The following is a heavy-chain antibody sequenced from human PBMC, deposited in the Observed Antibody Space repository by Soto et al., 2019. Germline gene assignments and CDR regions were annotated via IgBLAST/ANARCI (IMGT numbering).Heavy chain of an antibody. J-gene: IGHJ6*02. CDR1: GFTFSSYA. CDR2: ISGSGGST. Sequence: GGSLRLCCAASGFTFSSYAMSWVRQAPGKGLEWVSVISGSGGSTYYPDSVKGRFTISRDNSKNTLYLQMNSLRAEDTAVYYCAKADSGNYYSYYYYGMEVWGQGTTVTGS. CDR3: AKADSGNYYSYYYYGMEV. D-gene: IGHD1-26*01. V-gene: IGHV3-23*01.